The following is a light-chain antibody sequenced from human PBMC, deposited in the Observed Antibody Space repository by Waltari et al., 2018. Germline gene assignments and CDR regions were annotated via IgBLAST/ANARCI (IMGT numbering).Light chain of an antibody. CDR2: AGN. CDR3: CSYAGSSTWV. Sequence: QSALTQPASVSGSPGQSITISCTGTSSNVGSYNLVSCYQQHPDKAPKLMVYAGNKRPSGVSNRFSGSKSGNTASLTISGLQVADEAFYYCCSYAGSSTWVFGGGTKLTVL. CDR1: SSNVGSYNL. J-gene: IGLJ3*02. V-gene: IGLV2-23*01.